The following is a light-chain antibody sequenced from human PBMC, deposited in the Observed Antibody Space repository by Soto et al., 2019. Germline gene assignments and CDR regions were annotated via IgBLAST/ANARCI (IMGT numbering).Light chain of an antibody. Sequence: IVLTQSPGTLSLSPGERATLSCRASQTGSNSYLAWYQQKSGQAPRLLIYGVSTRATGIPDRFSGSGSGTEFTLTISSLQSEDFAVYYCQQYNKWPPVTFGQGTRLEIK. CDR2: GVS. CDR1: QTGSNSY. V-gene: IGKV3D-15*01. CDR3: QQYNKWPPVT. J-gene: IGKJ5*01.